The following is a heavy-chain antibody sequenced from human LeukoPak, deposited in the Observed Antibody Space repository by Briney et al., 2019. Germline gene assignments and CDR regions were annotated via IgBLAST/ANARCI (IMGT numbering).Heavy chain of an antibody. Sequence: SETLSLTCTVSGGSISSYYWNWIRQPPGKGLEWIGYIYYSGSTKYNPSLKSRVTISVDTSKNQFSLKLSSLTAADTAVYYCARDRREYSSGWYAGTYGMDVWGQGTTVTVSS. D-gene: IGHD6-19*01. CDR1: GGSISSYY. CDR3: ARDRREYSSGWYAGTYGMDV. J-gene: IGHJ6*02. V-gene: IGHV4-59*01. CDR2: IYYSGST.